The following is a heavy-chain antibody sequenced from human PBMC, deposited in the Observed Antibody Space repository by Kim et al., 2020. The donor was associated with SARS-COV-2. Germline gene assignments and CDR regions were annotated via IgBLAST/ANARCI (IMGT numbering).Heavy chain of an antibody. V-gene: IGHV3-30*04. D-gene: IGHD3-10*01. CDR3: ARGSGRSSSKNYYYYGM. CDR1: GFTFSSYA. J-gene: IGHJ6*01. CDR2: ISYDGSNK. Sequence: GGSLRLSCAASGFTFSSYAMHWVRQAPGKGLEWVAVISYDGSNKYYADSVKGRFTISRDNSKNTLYLQMNSLRAEDTAVYYCARGSGRSSSKNYYYYGM.